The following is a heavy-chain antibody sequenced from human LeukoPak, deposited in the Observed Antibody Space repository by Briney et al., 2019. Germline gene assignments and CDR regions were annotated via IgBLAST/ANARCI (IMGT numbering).Heavy chain of an antibody. CDR3: ASPSIGSTTDY. D-gene: IGHD2/OR15-2a*01. CDR2: IYHDGST. Sequence: SETLSLTCTVSGGSISSGGYYWNWIRQHPGKGLKWIGYIYHDGSTYYNPPLKSRVTMSLDTSNNQFSLTLNSVTAADTAVYYCASPSIGSTTDYWGQGTLVTVSS. J-gene: IGHJ4*02. V-gene: IGHV4-31*03. CDR1: GGSISSGGYY.